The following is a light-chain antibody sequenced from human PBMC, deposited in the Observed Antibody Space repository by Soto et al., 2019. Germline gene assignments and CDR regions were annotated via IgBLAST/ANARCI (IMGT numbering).Light chain of an antibody. CDR1: QGIANY. CDR3: QKYNGAPFT. J-gene: IGKJ3*01. V-gene: IGKV1-27*01. CDR2: AAS. Sequence: DIQMTQSPSSLSASVGDRVTITCRASQGIANYLAWYQQKPGKVPKLLIYAASTLEPGVPSRFSGSGFGTDFTPSIRSLQPEDFATYYCQKYNGAPFTFGPGTKVDIK.